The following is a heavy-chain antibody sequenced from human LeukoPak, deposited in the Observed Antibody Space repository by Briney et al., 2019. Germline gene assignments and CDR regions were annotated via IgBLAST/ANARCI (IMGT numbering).Heavy chain of an antibody. Sequence: EASVKVSCKASGYTFTGYYMHWVRQAPGQGREWMGWINPNSGGTNYAQKFQGRVTMTRDTSISTAYMELSRLRSDDTAVYYCARVTKSRDGSGYKFHAFDIWGQGTMVTVSS. V-gene: IGHV1-2*02. D-gene: IGHD3-22*01. CDR2: INPNSGGT. CDR1: GYTFTGYY. J-gene: IGHJ3*02. CDR3: ARVTKSRDGSGYKFHAFDI.